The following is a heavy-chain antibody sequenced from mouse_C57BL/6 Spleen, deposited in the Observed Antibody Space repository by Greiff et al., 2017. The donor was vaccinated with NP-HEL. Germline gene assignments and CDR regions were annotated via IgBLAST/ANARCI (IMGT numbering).Heavy chain of an antibody. CDR2: IDPSDSYT. D-gene: IGHD1-1*01. CDR1: GYTFTSYW. J-gene: IGHJ3*01. Sequence: QVHVKQPGAELVRPGTSVKLSCKASGYTFTSYWMHWVKQRPGQGLEWIGVIDPSDSYTNYNQKFKGKATLTVDTSSSTAYMQLSSLTSEDSAVYYCARPYYGSSKGFAYWGQGTLVTVSA. CDR3: ARPYYGSSKGFAY. V-gene: IGHV1-59*01.